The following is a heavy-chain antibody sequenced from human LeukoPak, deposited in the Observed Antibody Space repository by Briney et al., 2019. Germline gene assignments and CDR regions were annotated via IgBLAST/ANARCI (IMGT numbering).Heavy chain of an antibody. D-gene: IGHD6-19*01. V-gene: IGHV1-2*06. Sequence: GASVKVSCKTSGYTFTGYHMHWVRQAPGQGLEWMGRINPNSGGTNYAQKFQGRVTMTRDTSISTVYMELSRLRSDDTAVYYCAFEVLSSGWVSWGQGTLVTVSS. CDR1: GYTFTGYH. CDR3: AFEVLSSGWVS. CDR2: INPNSGGT. J-gene: IGHJ5*02.